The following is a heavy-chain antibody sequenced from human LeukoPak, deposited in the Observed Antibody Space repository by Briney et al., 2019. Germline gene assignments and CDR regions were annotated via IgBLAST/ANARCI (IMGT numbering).Heavy chain of an antibody. Sequence: PSETLSLTCAVYGGSFSGYYWGWIRQPPGKGLEWIGSIYYSGSTYYNPSLKSRVTISVDTSKNQFSLKLSSVTAADTAVYYCARHTGYSSGWYGTSGFDYWGQGTLVTVSS. CDR3: ARHTGYSSGWYGTSGFDY. CDR2: IYYSGST. V-gene: IGHV4-39*01. J-gene: IGHJ4*02. CDR1: GGSFSGYY. D-gene: IGHD6-19*01.